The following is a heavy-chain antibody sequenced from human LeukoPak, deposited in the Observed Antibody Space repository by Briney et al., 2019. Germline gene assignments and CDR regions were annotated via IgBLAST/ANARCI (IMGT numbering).Heavy chain of an antibody. Sequence: ASVKVSCKVSGYTLTELSMHWVRQAPGKGLEWMGGFDPEDGETIYAQKFQGRVTMTEDTSTDTAYMELSSLRSEDTAVYYCAKANTIFAVVTVWDYWGQGTLVTVSS. V-gene: IGHV1-24*01. D-gene: IGHD3-3*01. CDR1: GYTLTELS. J-gene: IGHJ4*02. CDR2: FDPEDGET. CDR3: AKANTIFAVVTVWDY.